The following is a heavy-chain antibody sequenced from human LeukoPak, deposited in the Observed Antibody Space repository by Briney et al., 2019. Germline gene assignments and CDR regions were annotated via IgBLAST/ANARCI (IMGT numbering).Heavy chain of an antibody. V-gene: IGHV4-39*01. J-gene: IGHJ3*02. CDR2: IYYSGST. CDR1: GGSISSSSYY. Sequence: PSETLSLTCTVSGGSISSSSYYWGWIRQPPGTGLEWIGCIYYSGSTYYNPSLQSRVTISVDTSKNQFSLKLSSVTAADTAVYYCARPYCSSTSCYMAFAFDIWGQGTMVTVSS. CDR3: ARPYCSSTSCYMAFAFDI. D-gene: IGHD2-2*02.